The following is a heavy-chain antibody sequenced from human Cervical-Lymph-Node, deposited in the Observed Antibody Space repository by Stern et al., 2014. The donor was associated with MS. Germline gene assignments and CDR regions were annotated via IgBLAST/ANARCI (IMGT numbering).Heavy chain of an antibody. J-gene: IGHJ4*02. CDR2: LIPIFGTG. D-gene: IGHD2-2*01. V-gene: IGHV1-69*01. CDR1: EAPFNNYA. Sequence: QVQLVQSGAEVKKPGSSVKVSCKTSEAPFNNYAITWVRQAPGQGLEWKGALIPIFGTGNYAQKFQGRLTITADEATSTVYMELSSLRSEDTAVYYCARDLYCNDTNCSSWGQGTLVTVSS. CDR3: ARDLYCNDTNCSS.